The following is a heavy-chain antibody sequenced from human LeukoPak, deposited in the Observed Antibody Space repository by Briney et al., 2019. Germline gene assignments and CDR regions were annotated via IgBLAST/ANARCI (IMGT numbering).Heavy chain of an antibody. V-gene: IGHV1-18*01. CDR3: ARDGVYYDSSGYYYPNFDY. CDR2: ISAYNGNT. Sequence: ASVKVSCKASGYTFTSYGISWVRQAPGQGLEWMGWISAYNGNTNYAQKLQGRVTMTTDTSTSTAYMELRSLRSDDTAVYYCARDGVYYDSSGYYYPNFDYWGQGTLVTVSS. D-gene: IGHD3-22*01. CDR1: GYTFTSYG. J-gene: IGHJ4*02.